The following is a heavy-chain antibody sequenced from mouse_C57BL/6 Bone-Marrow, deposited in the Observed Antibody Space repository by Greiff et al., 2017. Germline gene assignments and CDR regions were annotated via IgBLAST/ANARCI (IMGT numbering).Heavy chain of an antibody. CDR3: ARYYGNYPCAY. CDR1: GFTFTSYW. CDR2: IDPSDSYT. V-gene: IGHV1-69*01. Sequence: QVQLQQPGAELVLPGPSVTLSCKASGFTFTSYWMHWVKQRPGQGLEWLGEIDPSDSYTNYNQKFKGKSTLTVDKSSSTAYMQLNSLTSEDSAVYYCARYYGNYPCAYWGEGSLGTVSA. J-gene: IGHJ3*01. D-gene: IGHD2-1*01.